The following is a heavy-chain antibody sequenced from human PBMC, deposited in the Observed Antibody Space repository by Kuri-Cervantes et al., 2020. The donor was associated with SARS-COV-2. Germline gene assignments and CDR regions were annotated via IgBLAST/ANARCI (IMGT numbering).Heavy chain of an antibody. J-gene: IGHJ6*02. D-gene: IGHD4-11*01. CDR3: ARDLYSNYDYYGMDV. Sequence: GGSLRLSCAASGFTFSSYEMNWVRQAPGKGLEWVSYISSSGSTIYYADSVKGRFTISRDNAKDSLYLQMNSLRAEDTAVYYCARDLYSNYDYYGMDVWGQGTTVTVSS. CDR1: GFTFSSYE. V-gene: IGHV3-48*03. CDR2: ISSSGSTI.